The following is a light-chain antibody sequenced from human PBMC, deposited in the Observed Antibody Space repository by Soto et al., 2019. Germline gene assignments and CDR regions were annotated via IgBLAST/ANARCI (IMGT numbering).Light chain of an antibody. CDR3: QQYHNWPPTT. CDR1: QFVSSN. J-gene: IGKJ5*01. V-gene: IGKV3D-15*01. CDR2: GAS. Sequence: EIVMTQSPVTLSLSPVERATLSCRVSQFVSSNLAWYQQKPGQAPRLLIYGASTRATGIPARFSGSGSGTEFTLTISNLQSEDFAVYFCQQYHNWPPTTFGQGTRLEIK.